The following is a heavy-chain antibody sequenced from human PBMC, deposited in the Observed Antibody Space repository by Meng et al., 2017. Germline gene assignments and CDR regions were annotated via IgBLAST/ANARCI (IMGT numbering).Heavy chain of an antibody. CDR2: INPNSGGA. Sequence: VQLGLTWAEGRRPGSQLKVSCKASGGTFSSYAISWVRQAPGQVLEWMGPINPNSGGANYAQKFQGRVTMTRDTSISTAYMELSRLRSDDTAVYYCARVIGGAMRNHYYFDYWGQGTLVTVSS. J-gene: IGHJ4*02. V-gene: IGHV1-2*06. CDR3: ARVIGGAMRNHYYFDY. D-gene: IGHD1-26*01. CDR1: GGTFSSYA.